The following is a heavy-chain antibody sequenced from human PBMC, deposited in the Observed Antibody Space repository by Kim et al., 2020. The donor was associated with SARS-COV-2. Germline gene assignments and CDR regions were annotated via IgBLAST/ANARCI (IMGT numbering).Heavy chain of an antibody. CDR1: GFTFSSYG. Sequence: GGSLRLSCAASGFTFSSYGMHWVRQAPGKGLEWVAVIWYDGSNKYYADSVKGRFTISRDNSKNTLYLQMNSLRAEDTAVYYCARDPVSIGMITFGGVIENYGMDVWGQGTTVTVSS. CDR2: IWYDGSNK. D-gene: IGHD3-16*02. J-gene: IGHJ6*02. V-gene: IGHV3-33*01. CDR3: ARDPVSIGMITFGGVIENYGMDV.